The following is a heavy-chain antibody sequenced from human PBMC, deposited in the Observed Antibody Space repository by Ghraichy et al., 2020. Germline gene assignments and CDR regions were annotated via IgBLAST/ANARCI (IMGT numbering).Heavy chain of an antibody. CDR3: ARKGKVPRTVGSGKSYYYYYMDV. CDR1: GGSISSYY. J-gene: IGHJ6*03. Sequence: SETLSLTCTVSGGSISSYYWSWIRQPPGKGLEWIGYIYYSGSTNYNPSLKSRVTISVDTSKNQFSLKLSSVTAADTAVYYCARKGKVPRTVGSGKSYYYYYMDVWGKGTTVTVSS. CDR2: IYYSGST. V-gene: IGHV4-59*01. D-gene: IGHD3-10*01.